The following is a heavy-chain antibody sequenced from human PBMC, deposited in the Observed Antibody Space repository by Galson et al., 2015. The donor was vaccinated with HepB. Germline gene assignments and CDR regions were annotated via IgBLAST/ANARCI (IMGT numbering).Heavy chain of an antibody. CDR3: ARDRGRLLEWSKGIDYYYYYMDV. CDR2: IIPIFGTA. Sequence: SVKVSCKASGGTFSSYAISWVRQAPGQGLEWMGGIIPIFGTANYAQKFQGRVTITADESTSTAYMELSSLRSEDTAVYYCARDRGRLLEWSKGIDYYYYYMDVWG. CDR1: GGTFSSYA. V-gene: IGHV1-69*13. D-gene: IGHD3-3*01. J-gene: IGHJ6*03.